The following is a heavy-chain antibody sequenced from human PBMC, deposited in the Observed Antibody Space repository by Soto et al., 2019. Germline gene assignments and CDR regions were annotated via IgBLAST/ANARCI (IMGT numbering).Heavy chain of an antibody. D-gene: IGHD4-4*01. Sequence: QVQLQQWGAGLLKPSETLSLTCAVYGGSFSGDFWTWIRQPPGKGLEWIGEINDSGSANYNPSLKSRVTISEDTSKNQFSLKLSSVTAADTAVYYCARGQQLAYYYYYMDVWGKGTTVTVSS. CDR2: INDSGSA. V-gene: IGHV4-34*01. CDR1: GGSFSGDF. J-gene: IGHJ6*03. CDR3: ARGQQLAYYYYYMDV.